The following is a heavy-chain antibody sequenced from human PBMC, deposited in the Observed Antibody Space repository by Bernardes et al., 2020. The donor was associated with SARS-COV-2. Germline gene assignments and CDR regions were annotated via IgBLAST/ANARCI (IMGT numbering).Heavy chain of an antibody. CDR1: GYTFSDYG. D-gene: IGHD6-13*01. CDR3: ARESPVAAAALHLDY. CDR2: IGTDNGDT. Sequence: ASVKVSCKASGYTFSDYGISWVRQAPGQGLEWMGWIGTDNGDTNYAQKFQGRVTMTTDTSTSTAYMELRSLKSDDTAMYYCARESPVAAAALHLDYWGQGTLVTVSS. J-gene: IGHJ4*02. V-gene: IGHV1-18*01.